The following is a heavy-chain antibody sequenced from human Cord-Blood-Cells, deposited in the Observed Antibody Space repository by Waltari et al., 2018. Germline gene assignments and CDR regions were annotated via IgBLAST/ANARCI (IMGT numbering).Heavy chain of an antibody. V-gene: IGHV3-7*05. J-gene: IGHJ2*01. CDR2: IKQDGSEK. Sequence: EVQLVESGGCLVQPGRSLRLSCAASGCPSSSHWMSWVRQVPGKGLEWVANIKQDGSEKYYVDSVKGRFTISRDNAKNSLYLQMNSLRAEDTAVYYCASMHVDTAMDFDLWGRGTLVTVSS. CDR3: ASMHVDTAMDFDL. CDR1: GCPSSSHW. D-gene: IGHD5-18*01.